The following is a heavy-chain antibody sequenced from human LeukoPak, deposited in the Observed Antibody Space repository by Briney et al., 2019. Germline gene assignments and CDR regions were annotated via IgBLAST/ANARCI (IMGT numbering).Heavy chain of an antibody. CDR1: GFTVSTNY. CDR2: IYSGGST. J-gene: IGHJ4*02. Sequence: PGGSLRLSCAASGFTVSTNYMSWVRQAPGKGLEWVSVIYSGGSTYYADSVKGRFTISRDNSKNTLYLHMNSLRAEDMAVYYCARGGSSWQSFDYWGQGTLVTVSS. CDR3: ARGGSSWQSFDY. V-gene: IGHV3-53*01. D-gene: IGHD6-13*01.